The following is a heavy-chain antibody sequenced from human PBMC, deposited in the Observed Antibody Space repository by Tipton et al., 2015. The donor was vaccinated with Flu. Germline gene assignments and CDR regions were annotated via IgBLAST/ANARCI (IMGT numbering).Heavy chain of an antibody. Sequence: TLSLTCTVFGGSINTYYWSWVRQPPGKGLEWVGYIYYSGTTNYNPSLKSRVTMSVDTSKNQLSLKLSSVTAADTAVYYCARHLPYLNYVIPDFDLWGRGTLVTVSS. CDR1: GGSINTYY. J-gene: IGHJ2*01. V-gene: IGHV4-59*08. D-gene: IGHD4-11*01. CDR2: IYYSGTT. CDR3: ARHLPYLNYVIPDFDL.